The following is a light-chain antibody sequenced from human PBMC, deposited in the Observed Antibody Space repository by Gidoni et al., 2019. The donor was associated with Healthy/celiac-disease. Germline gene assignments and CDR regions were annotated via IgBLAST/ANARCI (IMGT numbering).Light chain of an antibody. CDR1: QSVSSN. CDR3: QQYNNWPPRYT. Sequence: EIVMTQSPATLSVSPGERATLSCRASQSVSSNFAWYQQKPGQAPRLLIYGASTRATGIPARFSGSVSGTAFTLPISSLQSEDFAVYYCQQYNNWPPRYTFGQGTKLEI. J-gene: IGKJ2*01. V-gene: IGKV3-15*01. CDR2: GAS.